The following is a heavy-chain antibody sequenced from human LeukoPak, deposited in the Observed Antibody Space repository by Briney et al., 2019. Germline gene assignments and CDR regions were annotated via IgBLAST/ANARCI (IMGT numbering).Heavy chain of an antibody. V-gene: IGHV3-30*04. CDR3: AREGMGTTFSAWFDP. CDR2: ISYDGSNK. J-gene: IGHJ5*02. D-gene: IGHD1-7*01. CDR1: GFTFSSYA. Sequence: PGGSLRLSCAASGFTFSSYAMHWVRQAPGKGLEWVAVISYDGSNKYYADSVKGRFTVSRDNSKNTMFLQFNTLRPEDTAVYYCAREGMGTTFSAWFDPWGQGTLVTVSS.